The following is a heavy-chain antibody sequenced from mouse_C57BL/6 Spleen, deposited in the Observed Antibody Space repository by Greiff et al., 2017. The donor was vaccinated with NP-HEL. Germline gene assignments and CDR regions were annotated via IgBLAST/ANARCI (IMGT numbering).Heavy chain of an antibody. CDR2: ISGGGGNT. J-gene: IGHJ2*01. V-gene: IGHV5-9*01. Sequence: EVQGVESGGGLVKPGGSLKLSCAASGFTFSSYTMSWVRQTPEKRLEWVATISGGGGNTYYPDSVKGRFTISRDNAKNTLYLQMSSLRSEDTALYYCARHATGNYWHYFDYWGQGTTLTVSS. CDR1: GFTFSSYT. D-gene: IGHD2-1*01. CDR3: ARHATGNYWHYFDY.